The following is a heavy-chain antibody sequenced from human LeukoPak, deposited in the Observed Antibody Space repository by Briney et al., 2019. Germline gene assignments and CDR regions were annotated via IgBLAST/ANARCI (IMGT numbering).Heavy chain of an antibody. V-gene: IGHV1-46*01. J-gene: IGHJ6*03. Sequence: ASVKVSCEASGYTFTSYYMHWVRQAPGQGLEWMGIINPSGGSTSYAQKFQGRVTMTRDTSTSTVYMELSSLRSEDTAVYYCARVGLELHSYYYMDVWGKGTTVTVSS. CDR3: ARVGLELHSYYYMDV. CDR1: GYTFTSYY. D-gene: IGHD1-7*01. CDR2: INPSGGST.